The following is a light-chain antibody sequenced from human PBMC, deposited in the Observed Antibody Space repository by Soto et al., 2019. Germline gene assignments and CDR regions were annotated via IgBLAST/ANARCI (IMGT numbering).Light chain of an antibody. CDR1: QTLCTY. Sequence: DIQMNQSPSSLSASVGDRVTITCRASQTLCTYLTWYQHKPGTATKLQVYDASTLHSGVPSRFSDSGSGPDFRLTISNLQPEDFATYYWQQNYITPRFTFGGGTKVE. J-gene: IGKJ4*01. CDR3: QQNYITPRFT. V-gene: IGKV1-39*01. CDR2: DAS.